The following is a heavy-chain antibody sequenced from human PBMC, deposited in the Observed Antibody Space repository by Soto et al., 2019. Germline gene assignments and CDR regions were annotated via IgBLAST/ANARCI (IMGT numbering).Heavy chain of an antibody. CDR3: ARGGYDILTGYSIFDY. CDR1: GYTFTSYY. Sequence: GASVKVSCKASGYTFTSYYMHWVRQAPGQGLEWMGIINPSGGSTSYAQKFQGRVTMTRDTSTSTVYMELSSLRSEDTAVYYCARGGYDILTGYSIFDYWGQGTLVTVSS. CDR2: INPSGGST. D-gene: IGHD3-9*01. J-gene: IGHJ4*02. V-gene: IGHV1-46*01.